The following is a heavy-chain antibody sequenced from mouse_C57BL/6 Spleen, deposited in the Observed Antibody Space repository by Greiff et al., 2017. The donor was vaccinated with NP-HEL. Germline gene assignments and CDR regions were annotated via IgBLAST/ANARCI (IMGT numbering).Heavy chain of an antibody. J-gene: IGHJ2*01. CDR3: ASEGITTVVAPFDY. CDR1: GYTFTSYG. V-gene: IGHV1-81*01. Sequence: QVHVKQSGAELARPGASVKLSCKASGYTFTSYGISWVKQRTGQGLEWIGEIYPRSGNTYYNEKFKGKATLTADKSSSTAYMELRSLTSEDSAVYFCASEGITTVVAPFDYWGQGTTLTVSS. D-gene: IGHD1-1*01. CDR2: IYPRSGNT.